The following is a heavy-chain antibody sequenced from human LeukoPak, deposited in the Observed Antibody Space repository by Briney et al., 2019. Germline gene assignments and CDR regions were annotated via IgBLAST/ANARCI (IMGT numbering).Heavy chain of an antibody. Sequence: GGSLRLSCAASGFTLSDHYMDWVRQAPGKGLEWVSAISGSGGGTYFADSVKGRFTISRDNSKNTLFLQMDSLRADDTAVYYCAKHSSSWHYFDYWGQGTLVTVSS. CDR1: GFTLSDHY. V-gene: IGHV3-23*01. CDR2: ISGSGGGT. CDR3: AKHSSSWHYFDY. D-gene: IGHD6-13*01. J-gene: IGHJ4*02.